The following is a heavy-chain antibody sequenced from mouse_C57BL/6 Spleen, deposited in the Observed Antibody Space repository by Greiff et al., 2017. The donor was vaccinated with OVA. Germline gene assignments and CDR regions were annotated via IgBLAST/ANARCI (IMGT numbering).Heavy chain of an antibody. D-gene: IGHD2-4*01. CDR2: IDPSDSYT. CDR3: ARCPSTMIKSLFAY. J-gene: IGHJ3*01. Sequence: QVQLQQPGAELVRPGTSVKLSCKASGYTFTSYWMHWVKQRPGQGLEWIGVIDPSDSYTNYNQKFKGKATLTVDTSSSTAYMQLSSLTSEDSAVYYCARCPSTMIKSLFAYWGQGTLVTVSA. V-gene: IGHV1-59*01. CDR1: GYTFTSYW.